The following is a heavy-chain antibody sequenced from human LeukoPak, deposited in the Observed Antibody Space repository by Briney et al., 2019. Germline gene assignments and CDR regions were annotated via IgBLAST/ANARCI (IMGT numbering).Heavy chain of an antibody. J-gene: IGHJ4*02. CDR3: ARRPVEMATISAFDY. D-gene: IGHD5-24*01. V-gene: IGHV4-39*01. Sequence: PSETLSLTCTVSGGSISSSSYYWGWIRQPPGKGLEWIGSIYYSGSTYYNPSLKSRVTISVDTSKNQFSLKLSSVTAADTAVYYCARRPVEMATISAFDYWGQGTLVTVSS. CDR2: IYYSGST. CDR1: GGSISSSSYY.